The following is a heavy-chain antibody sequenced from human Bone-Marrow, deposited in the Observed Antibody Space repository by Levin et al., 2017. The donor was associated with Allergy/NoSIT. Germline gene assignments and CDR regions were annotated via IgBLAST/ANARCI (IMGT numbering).Heavy chain of an antibody. CDR3: ASRTGTTGYFDY. Sequence: SETLSLTCSVSGGSIRSYYWSWIRQSPGKGLEWIGYVFHSGSTNYNASLKSRVTISLDTSKNQFSLKLRSVTAADTAVYYCASRTGTTGYFDYWGQGTLVTVSS. CDR2: VFHSGST. D-gene: IGHD1-7*01. V-gene: IGHV4-59*01. J-gene: IGHJ4*02. CDR1: GGSIRSYY.